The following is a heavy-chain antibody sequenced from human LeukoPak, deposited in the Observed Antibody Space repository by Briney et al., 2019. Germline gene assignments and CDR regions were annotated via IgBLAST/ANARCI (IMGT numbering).Heavy chain of an antibody. J-gene: IGHJ4*02. CDR3: VREYYYGSGSYSDY. Sequence: ASVKVSCKASGGTFSSYAISWVRQAPGQGLEWMGWINAYNGNTNYAQRLQGRVTMTTDTSTSTAYMELRSLRSDDTAVYYCVREYYYGSGSYSDYWGQGTLVTVSS. V-gene: IGHV1-18*01. CDR1: GGTFSSYA. CDR2: INAYNGNT. D-gene: IGHD3-10*01.